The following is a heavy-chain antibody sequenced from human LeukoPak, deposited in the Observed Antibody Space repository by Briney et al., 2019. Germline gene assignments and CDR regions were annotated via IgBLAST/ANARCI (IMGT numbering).Heavy chain of an antibody. CDR3: ARVLYSSGWYFDY. J-gene: IGHJ4*02. Sequence: GASVKVSCKASGGTCSSYAISWVRQAPGQGLEWMGGIIPIFGTANYAQKFQGRVTITTDESTSTAYMELSSLRSEDTAVYYCARVLYSSGWYFDYWGQGTLVTVSS. CDR2: IIPIFGTA. CDR1: GGTCSSYA. V-gene: IGHV1-69*05. D-gene: IGHD6-19*01.